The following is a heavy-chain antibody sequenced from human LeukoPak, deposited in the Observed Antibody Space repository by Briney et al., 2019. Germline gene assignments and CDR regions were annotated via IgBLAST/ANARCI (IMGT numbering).Heavy chain of an antibody. J-gene: IGHJ6*03. CDR3: ARHRYCSSTSCSYYYYYMDV. CDR2: IYPGDSDT. Sequence: GESLKISRKGPGYSFTSYWIGWVRQMPGKGLEWMGIIYPGDSDTRYSPSFQGQVTISADKSISTAYLQWSSLKASDTAMYYCARHRYCSSTSCSYYYYYMDVWGKGTTVTVSS. CDR1: GYSFTSYW. V-gene: IGHV5-51*01. D-gene: IGHD2-2*01.